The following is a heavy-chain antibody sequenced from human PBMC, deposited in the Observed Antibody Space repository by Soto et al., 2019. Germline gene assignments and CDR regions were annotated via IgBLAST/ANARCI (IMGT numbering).Heavy chain of an antibody. J-gene: IGHJ6*03. CDR3: AKDSTRDYYYYMDV. V-gene: IGHV3-30*18. CDR2: ISYDGNKK. Sequence: QVQLVESGGGVVQPGRSLRLSCAASGFTFNNYGIHWVRQAPGKGLEWVSFISYDGNKKYYADSVKGRVTISRDNSKNTLFLQMNSLRLEDTAVYFCAKDSTRDYYYYMDVWGKGTTVTVSS. D-gene: IGHD2-2*01. CDR1: GFTFNNYG.